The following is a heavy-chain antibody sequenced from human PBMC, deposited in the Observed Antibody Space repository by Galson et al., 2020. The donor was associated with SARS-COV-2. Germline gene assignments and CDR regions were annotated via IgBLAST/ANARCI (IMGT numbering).Heavy chain of an antibody. CDR3: ARDYGEQYFDY. CDR2: IYSGGSP. Sequence: GESLKISCAATGLTVSSKYMNWVRQPPGKGLEWVSHIYSGGSPYYADSVKDRFTIARDNSKNTLYLQMNILRAEDTAVYYCARDYGEQYFDYWGHGTLVTVSS. CDR1: GLTVSSKY. D-gene: IGHD4-17*01. J-gene: IGHJ4*01. V-gene: IGHV3-66*01.